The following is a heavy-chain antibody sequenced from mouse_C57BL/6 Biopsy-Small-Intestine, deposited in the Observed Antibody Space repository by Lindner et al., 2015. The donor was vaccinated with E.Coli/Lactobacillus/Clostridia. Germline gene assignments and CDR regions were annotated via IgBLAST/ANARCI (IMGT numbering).Heavy chain of an antibody. D-gene: IGHD1-1*01. CDR3: ARDNIYWYYVLDV. CDR1: GYTFTSHG. V-gene: IGHV1-81*01. Sequence: SVKVSCKASGYTFTSHGLNWVRQAPGQGLEWMGWISPQNGNTNYAHKFQGRVTMTSDASTGTVFMELRSLRSDDTAVYYCARDNIYWYYVLDVWGQGTTVTVSS. J-gene: IGHJ1*01. CDR2: ISPQNGNT.